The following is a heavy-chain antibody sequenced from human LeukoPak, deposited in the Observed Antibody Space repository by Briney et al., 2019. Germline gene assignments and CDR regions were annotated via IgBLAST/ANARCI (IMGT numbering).Heavy chain of an antibody. V-gene: IGHV4-4*07. CDR2: IYTSGST. Sequence: SETLSLTCTVSGGSISSYYWSWIRQPAGKGLEWIGRIYTSGSTNYNPSLKSRVTISVDKSKNQFSLKLSSVTAADTAVYYCARAYCSSASFSPGVSYIDVWGKGTTVTVSS. CDR3: ARAYCSSASFSPGVSYIDV. J-gene: IGHJ6*03. CDR1: GGSISSYY. D-gene: IGHD2-2*01.